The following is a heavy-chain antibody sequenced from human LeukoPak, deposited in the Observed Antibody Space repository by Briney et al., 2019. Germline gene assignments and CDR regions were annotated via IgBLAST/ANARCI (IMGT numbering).Heavy chain of an antibody. CDR3: ARRAGSSRTRNAFDI. CDR2: IYPGDSDT. Sequence: GESLKISCKGSGYTFTNYWIGWVRQMPGKGLEWMGMIYPGDSDTRYSPSFQGHVTISADKSITTAYLQWSSLKASDTAMYYCARRAGSSRTRNAFDIWGQGTMVTVSS. D-gene: IGHD6-13*01. CDR1: GYTFTNYW. J-gene: IGHJ3*02. V-gene: IGHV5-51*01.